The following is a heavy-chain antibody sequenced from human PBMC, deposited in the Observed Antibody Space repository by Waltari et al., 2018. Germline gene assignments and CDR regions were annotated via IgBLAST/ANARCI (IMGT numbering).Heavy chain of an antibody. Sequence: EVQLVESGGGLVQPGGSLRLSCAAPGFSTAYWLDWVRQAPGKGLVWVSRMKTDGTSITYADSVKGRFTISRDSAKNTYYLQMNGLRAEDTAVYYCTTNPGYWGQGTLVTVSS. J-gene: IGHJ4*02. CDR2: MKTDGTSI. V-gene: IGHV3-74*03. CDR1: GFSTAYW. CDR3: TTNPGY.